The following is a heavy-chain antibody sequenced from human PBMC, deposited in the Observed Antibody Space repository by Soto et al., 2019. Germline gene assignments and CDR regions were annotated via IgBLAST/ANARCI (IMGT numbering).Heavy chain of an antibody. CDR3: AIDCDSASSGYHYFDY. CDR2: ISYDGSKK. CDR1: GFTFSSYA. J-gene: IGHJ4*02. D-gene: IGHD3-22*01. Sequence: QVQLVASGGGVVQPGRSLRLSCAASGFTFSSYAMHWVRQAPGKGLEWVAVISYDGSKKYYAESVKGRVTISRDNSKNTLYLQMNRLGAEDTAVYYCAIDCDSASSGYHYFDYLGQGTLVTGSS. V-gene: IGHV3-30-3*01.